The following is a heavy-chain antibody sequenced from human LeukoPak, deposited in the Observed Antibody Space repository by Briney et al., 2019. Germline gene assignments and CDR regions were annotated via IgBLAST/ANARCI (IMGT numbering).Heavy chain of an antibody. D-gene: IGHD3-9*01. J-gene: IGHJ6*02. CDR1: GFTFDDYT. V-gene: IGHV3-43*01. CDR2: ISWDGGST. CDR3: AKDTRITITAIQLFYYYYYGMDV. Sequence: GGSLRLSCAASGFTFDDYTMHWVRQAPGKGLEWVSLISWDGGSTYYADSVKGRFTISRDNSKNTLYLQMNSLRAEDTAVYYCAKDTRITITAIQLFYYYYYGMDVWGQGTTVTVSS.